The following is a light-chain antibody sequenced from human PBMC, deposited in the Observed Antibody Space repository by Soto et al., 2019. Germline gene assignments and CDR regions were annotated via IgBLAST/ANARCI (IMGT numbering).Light chain of an antibody. Sequence: EIVMTQSPATLSVSPGERVTLSCRASQSVSYNLAWYQQKPGQAPRLLIYGASTRATGIPASFSGSGSGTEFTLTISSLQSEDSAVYYCQQYNNWPLTFGGGTKVEIK. J-gene: IGKJ4*01. CDR1: QSVSYN. V-gene: IGKV3-15*01. CDR3: QQYNNWPLT. CDR2: GAS.